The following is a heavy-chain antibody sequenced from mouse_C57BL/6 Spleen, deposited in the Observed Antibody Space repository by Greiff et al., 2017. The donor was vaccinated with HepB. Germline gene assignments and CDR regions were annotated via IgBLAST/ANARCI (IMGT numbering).Heavy chain of an antibody. J-gene: IGHJ2*01. CDR2: IDPSDSYT. CDR1: GYTFTSYW. V-gene: IGHV1-50*01. Sequence: VQLQQSGAELVKPGASVKLSCKASGYTFTSYWMQWVKQRPGQGLEWIGEIDPSDSYTNYNQKFKGKATLTVDTSSSTAYMQLSSLTSEDSAVYYCARQPAYYSNSYYFDYWGQGTTLTVSS. CDR3: ARQPAYYSNSYYFDY. D-gene: IGHD2-5*01.